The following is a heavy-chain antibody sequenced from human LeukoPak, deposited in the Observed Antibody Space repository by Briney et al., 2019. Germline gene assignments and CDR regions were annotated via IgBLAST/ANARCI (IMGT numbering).Heavy chain of an antibody. Sequence: SETLSLTCTVSGGSISSYYWSWIRQPPGKGLEWIGYIYYSGSTNYNPSLKSRVTISVDTSKNQFSLKLSSVTAADTAVYYCARDRGDGYNWGIDYWGQGTLVTVSS. D-gene: IGHD5-24*01. CDR3: ARDRGDGYNWGIDY. V-gene: IGHV4-59*12. J-gene: IGHJ4*02. CDR2: IYYSGST. CDR1: GGSISSYY.